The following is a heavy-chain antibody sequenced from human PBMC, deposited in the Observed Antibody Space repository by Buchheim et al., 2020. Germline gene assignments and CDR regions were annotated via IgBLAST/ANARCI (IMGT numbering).Heavy chain of an antibody. CDR1: GYTFTSYT. V-gene: IGHV1-3*01. Sequence: QVQLVQSGAEVKKPGASVKVSCKASGYTFTSYTMHWVRQAPGQRLEWMGWINAGNGNTKYSQKFQGRVTIIRDTSASTAYMELSSLRSEDTAVYYCARGRGNWNPLGWWGQGTL. D-gene: IGHD1-20*01. J-gene: IGHJ4*02. CDR2: INAGNGNT. CDR3: ARGRGNWNPLGW.